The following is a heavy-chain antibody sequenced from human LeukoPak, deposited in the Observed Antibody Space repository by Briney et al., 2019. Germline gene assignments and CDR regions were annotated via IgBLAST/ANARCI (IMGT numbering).Heavy chain of an antibody. CDR2: INPNSGGT. D-gene: IGHD6-19*01. CDR3: AKDQDSSGWYEVAFDI. CDR1: GYTFTGYY. Sequence: ASVKVSCKASGYTFTGYYMHWVRQAPGQGLEWMGWINPNSGGTNYAQKLQGRVTMTRDTSISTAYMELSRLRSDDTAVYYCAKDQDSSGWYEVAFDIWGQGTMVTVSS. J-gene: IGHJ3*02. V-gene: IGHV1-2*02.